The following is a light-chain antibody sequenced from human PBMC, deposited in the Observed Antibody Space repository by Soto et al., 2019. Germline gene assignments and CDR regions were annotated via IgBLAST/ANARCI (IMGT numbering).Light chain of an antibody. CDR3: QQYGSSGT. J-gene: IGKJ1*01. CDR2: GAS. CDR1: QSVSSY. Sequence: EIVMTQSPATLSMSLGERATLSCRASQSVSSYLAWYQQKPGQAPRLLIYGASSRATGIPDRFSGSGSGTEFSLTISRLEPEDFAVYYCQQYGSSGTFGQGTKVDIK. V-gene: IGKV3-20*01.